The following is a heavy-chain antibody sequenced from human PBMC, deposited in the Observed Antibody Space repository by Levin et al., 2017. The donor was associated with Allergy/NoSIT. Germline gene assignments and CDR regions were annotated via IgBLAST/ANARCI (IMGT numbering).Heavy chain of an antibody. D-gene: IGHD1-14*01. J-gene: IGHJ4*02. CDR3: AKRTGGGYLEY. V-gene: IGHV3-23*01. CDR2: ISRSGGSA. CDR1: GFPFSAYD. Sequence: GGSLRLSCAASGFPFSAYDMSWVRQAPGKGLEWVSSISRSGGSADYAASVKGRFTMSRANSKNTLYLQMDSLRAEDTAVYYCAKRTGGGYLEYWGQGTLVTVSS.